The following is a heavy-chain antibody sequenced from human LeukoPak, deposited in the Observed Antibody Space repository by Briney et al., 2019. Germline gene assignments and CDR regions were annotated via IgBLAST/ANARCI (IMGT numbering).Heavy chain of an antibody. CDR1: GYTFTSYG. CDR2: IIPIFGTA. J-gene: IGHJ2*01. CDR3: ARDKEGPYWYFDL. V-gene: IGHV1-69*13. Sequence: LVKVSCKASGYTFTSYGISWVRQAPGQGLEWMGGIIPIFGTANYAQKFQGRVTITADESTSTAYMELSSLRSEDTAVYYCARDKEGPYWYFDLWGRGTLVTVSS.